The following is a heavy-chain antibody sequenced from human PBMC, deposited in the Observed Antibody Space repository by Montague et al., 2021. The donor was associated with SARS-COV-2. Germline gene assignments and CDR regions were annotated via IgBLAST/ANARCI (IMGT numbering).Heavy chain of an antibody. CDR3: ARDVVAAPGTFDY. J-gene: IGHJ4*02. D-gene: IGHD6-13*01. Sequence: SETLSLTCTVSGDSISYFYWRWIRQPAGKGLEWIGRVSASGSTYSNPSLNSRVTMSVDTSKKQFSLRLSPVTAADTAVYYCARDVVAAPGTFDYWGQGTLVTVSS. CDR2: VSASGST. V-gene: IGHV4-4*07. CDR1: GDSISYFY.